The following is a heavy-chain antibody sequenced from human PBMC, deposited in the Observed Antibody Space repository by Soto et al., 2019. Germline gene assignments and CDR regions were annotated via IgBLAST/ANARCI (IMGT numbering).Heavy chain of an antibody. Sequence: SETLSLTCTVSGGSISSGDYDWSWIRQPPGKGLEWIGYIYYSGSTYYNPSLKSRVTISVDTSKNQFSLKLSSVTAADTAVYYCARGYCSSTSCDYYYYGMDVWGQGTTVTVSS. V-gene: IGHV4-30-4*01. J-gene: IGHJ6*02. CDR2: IYYSGST. CDR3: ARGYCSSTSCDYYYYGMDV. D-gene: IGHD2-2*01. CDR1: GGSISSGDYD.